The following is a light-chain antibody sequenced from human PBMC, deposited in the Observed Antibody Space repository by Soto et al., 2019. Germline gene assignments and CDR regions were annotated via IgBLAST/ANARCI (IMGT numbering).Light chain of an antibody. CDR3: SSYTCSNSWV. J-gene: IGLJ3*02. CDR2: EVS. CDR1: SSDVGVYNF. Sequence: QSALTQPASVSGSPGQSITISCTGTSSDVGVYNFVSWYQRHPGEVPKLMIYEVSNRPSGISNRFSGSKSANTASLTISGLQAEDESDYYCSSYTCSNSWVFGGGTKLTVL. V-gene: IGLV2-14*01.